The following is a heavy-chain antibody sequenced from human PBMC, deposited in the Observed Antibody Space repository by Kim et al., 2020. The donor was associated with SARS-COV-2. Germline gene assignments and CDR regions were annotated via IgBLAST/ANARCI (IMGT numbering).Heavy chain of an antibody. J-gene: IGHJ4*02. Sequence: PKSRVTHSVATSKNQFSLKLSSVTAADTAVYYCARFNRYCSSTSCYYFDYWGQGTLVTVSS. D-gene: IGHD2-2*01. V-gene: IGHV4-30-2*05. CDR3: ARFNRYCSSTSCYYFDY.